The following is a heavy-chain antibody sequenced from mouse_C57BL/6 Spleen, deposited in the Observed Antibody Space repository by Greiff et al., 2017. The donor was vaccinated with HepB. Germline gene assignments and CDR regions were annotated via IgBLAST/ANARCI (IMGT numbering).Heavy chain of an antibody. V-gene: IGHV2-4*01. Sequence: ESGPGLVQPSQSLSITCTVSGFSLTSYGVHWVRQPPGKGLEWLGVIWSGGSTDYNAAFISRLSISKDNSKSQVFFKMNSLQADDTAIYYCAKKGAPYYAMDYWGQGTSVTVSS. CDR3: AKKGAPYYAMDY. J-gene: IGHJ4*01. CDR1: GFSLTSYG. CDR2: IWSGGST.